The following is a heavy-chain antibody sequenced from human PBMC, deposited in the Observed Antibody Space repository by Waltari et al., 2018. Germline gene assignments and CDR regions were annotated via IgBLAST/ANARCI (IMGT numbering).Heavy chain of an antibody. CDR2: INEDARHT. J-gene: IGHJ4*02. V-gene: IGHV3-7*01. D-gene: IGHD2-15*01. CDR1: GFTFSNFW. Sequence: EVHLLESGGGSVQPGGSLRLSCTASGFTFSNFWMSWVRQAPGKGLEWVAHINEDARHTGYVDSVKGRFTVSRNNAMNSMYLQMSSLRVEDTAVYYCVHPRLGAAGLEYWGQGALVTVSS. CDR3: VHPRLGAAGLEY.